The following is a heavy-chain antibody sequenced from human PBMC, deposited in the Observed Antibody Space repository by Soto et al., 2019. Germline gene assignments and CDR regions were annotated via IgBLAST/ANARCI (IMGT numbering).Heavy chain of an antibody. V-gene: IGHV3-74*01. CDR3: ASAYYYYGMDV. CDR2: INSDGSST. Sequence: GGSLRLSCAASGFTFSSYWMHWVRQAPGKGLVWVSRINSDGSSTSYADSVKGRFTISRDNAKNTLYLQMNSLRAEDTAVYYCASAYYYYGMDVWGQGTTVTVSS. J-gene: IGHJ6*02. CDR1: GFTFSSYW.